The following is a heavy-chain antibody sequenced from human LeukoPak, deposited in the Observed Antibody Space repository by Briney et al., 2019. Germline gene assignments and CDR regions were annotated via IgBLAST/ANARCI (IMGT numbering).Heavy chain of an antibody. J-gene: IGHJ4*02. Sequence: PGGSLRHSCTASGITLSNYWMHWVRQAPGKGPVWVSGIKTDGRFTTYADSVRGRFTISRDNAKNSLYLQMNSLRAEDTAVYYCARLTGTSDYWGQGTLVTVSS. V-gene: IGHV3-74*01. CDR3: ARLTGTSDY. CDR1: GITLSNYW. D-gene: IGHD7-27*01. CDR2: IKTDGRFT.